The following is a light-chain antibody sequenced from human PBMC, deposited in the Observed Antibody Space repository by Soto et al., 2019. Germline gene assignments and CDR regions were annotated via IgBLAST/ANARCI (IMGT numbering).Light chain of an antibody. J-gene: IGLJ1*01. V-gene: IGLV1-51*01. CDR1: SSNIGGNS. CDR2: DAN. CDR3: GSWDSSVSAYV. Sequence: QSVLTQPPSVSAAPGQKVTISCSGSSSNIGGNSVSWYQQLPGTAPKRLIYDANKRPSGIPGRFSGSKSGTSATLGITGFQTGDEADYYCGSWDSSVSAYVFGTGTKVTVL.